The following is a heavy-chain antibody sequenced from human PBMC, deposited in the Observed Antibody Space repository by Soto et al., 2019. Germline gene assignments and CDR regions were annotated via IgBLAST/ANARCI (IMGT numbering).Heavy chain of an antibody. Sequence: QVQLVESGGGVVQPGRSLRLSCAASGFTFSNYAMYWVRQGPGKGLEWVAVISYAGNNKHYADSVRGRFAISRDNSKNTLYLQMNSLRAEDTAVYYCARAGCDGGTCYTLVGLRYGMDVWGQGTTVTVSS. J-gene: IGHJ6*02. CDR2: ISYAGNNK. CDR1: GFTFSNYA. CDR3: ARAGCDGGTCYTLVGLRYGMDV. V-gene: IGHV3-30*09. D-gene: IGHD2-15*01.